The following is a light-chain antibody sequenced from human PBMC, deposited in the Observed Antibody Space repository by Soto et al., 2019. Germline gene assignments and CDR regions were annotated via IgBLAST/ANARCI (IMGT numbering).Light chain of an antibody. Sequence: QSALTQPASVSGSPGQSITISCTGTSSDVGGYNYVSWYQQHPGKAPKLMIYDVSNRPSGVPDRFSGSKSGTSASLAITGLQAEDEADYYCQSYDSSLSGYVVFGGGTKVTVL. V-gene: IGLV2-14*01. CDR1: SSDVGGYNY. CDR3: QSYDSSLSGYVV. CDR2: DVS. J-gene: IGLJ2*01.